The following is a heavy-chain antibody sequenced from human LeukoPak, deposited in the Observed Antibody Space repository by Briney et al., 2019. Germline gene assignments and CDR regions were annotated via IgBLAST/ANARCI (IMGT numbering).Heavy chain of an antibody. CDR3: ARAYYSDSSGYYYTAEYFQH. CDR2: ISSSSSHI. D-gene: IGHD3-22*01. J-gene: IGHJ1*01. Sequence: KAGGSLRLSCAASGFTFSTYSMNWVRQAPGKGLEWVSSISSSSSHIYYADSVKGRFTISRDNAKNSLYLQMNSLRAEDTAVYYCARAYYSDSSGYYYTAEYFQHWGQGTLVTVSS. CDR1: GFTFSTYS. V-gene: IGHV3-21*01.